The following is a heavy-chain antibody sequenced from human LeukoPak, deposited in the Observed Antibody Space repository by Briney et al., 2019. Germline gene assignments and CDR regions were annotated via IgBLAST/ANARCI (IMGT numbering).Heavy chain of an antibody. CDR3: AKAGSGSYTFDY. CDR1: GFTFSSYA. V-gene: IGHV3-23*01. J-gene: IGHJ4*02. CDR2: ISGSGGST. Sequence: GGSLRLSCAASGFTFSSYAMSRVRQAPGKGLEWVSAISGSGGSTYYADSVKGRFTISRDNSKNTLYLQMNSLRAEDTAVYYCAKAGSGSYTFDYWGQGTLVTVSS. D-gene: IGHD1-26*01.